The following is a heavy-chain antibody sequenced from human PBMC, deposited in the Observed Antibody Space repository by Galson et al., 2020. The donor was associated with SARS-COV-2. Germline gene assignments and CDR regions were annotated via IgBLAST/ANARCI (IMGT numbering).Heavy chain of an antibody. J-gene: IGHJ4*02. CDR3: ARHYRYRYGDLDY. CDR1: GGSMSSYY. CDR2: IYYTGSS. V-gene: IGHV4-59*08. D-gene: IGHD5-18*01. Sequence: ETSETLSLTCTVSGGSMSSYYWSWIRQPPGKGLEWIGSIYYTGSSDATPSLNSPVSISLDTSKNQFSLRLSSVTAADTAGYYFARHYRYRYGDLDYWGQVTLVTVS.